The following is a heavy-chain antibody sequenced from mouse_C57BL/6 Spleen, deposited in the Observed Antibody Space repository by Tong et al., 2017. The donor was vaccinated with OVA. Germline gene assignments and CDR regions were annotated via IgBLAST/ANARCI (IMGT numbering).Heavy chain of an antibody. V-gene: IGHV1-80*01. CDR3: ARNYDLSPAWFAY. Sequence: VQLQESGPELVKPGASVKISCKASGYAFSSYWMNWVKQRPGKGLEWIGQIYPGDGDTNYNGKFKGKATLTADKSSSTAYMQLSSLTSEDSAVYFCARNYDLSPAWFAYWGQGTLVTVSA. CDR1: GYAFSSYW. J-gene: IGHJ3*01. CDR2: IYPGDGDT. D-gene: IGHD2-4*01.